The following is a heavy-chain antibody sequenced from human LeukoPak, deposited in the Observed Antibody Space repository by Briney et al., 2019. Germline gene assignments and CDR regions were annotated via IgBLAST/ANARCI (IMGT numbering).Heavy chain of an antibody. V-gene: IGHV1-69*13. J-gene: IGHJ4*02. CDR2: IIPIFGTA. CDR3: ARGGSGWFGALEFDY. CDR1: GGTFSSYA. Sequence: ASVKVSCKASGGTFSSYAISWVRQAPGQGLEWMGGIIPIFGTANYAQKFQGRVTITADESTSTAYMELRSLTSDDTGVYSCARGGSGWFGALEFDYWGQGTLVTVSS. D-gene: IGHD3-10*01.